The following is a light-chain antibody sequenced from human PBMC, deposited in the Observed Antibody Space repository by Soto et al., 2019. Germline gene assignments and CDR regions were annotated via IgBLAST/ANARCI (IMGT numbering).Light chain of an antibody. CDR1: SSDVGGNNY. V-gene: IGLV2-8*01. J-gene: IGLJ2*01. CDR3: SSYAGSNNVI. Sequence: QSALTQPPSASGSPGQSVAISCTGTSSDVGGNNYVSWYQQHPGEAPKLMVYGVTKRPSGVPDRFSGSKSGNTASLTVSGLQAEDEADYYCSSYAGSNNVIFGGGTKLTVL. CDR2: GVT.